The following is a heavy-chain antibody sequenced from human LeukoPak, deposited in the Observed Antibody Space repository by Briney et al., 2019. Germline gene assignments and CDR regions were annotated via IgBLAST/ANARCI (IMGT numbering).Heavy chain of an antibody. D-gene: IGHD6-13*01. CDR1: GYTFTSFF. Sequence: GESLQISSKASGYTFTSFFIGWVRQMPGQGLEWMGIIYTGDSDTRYSPSFQGQVTISVDKSISTAYLQWRSLKASDTAIYYCARPITGAGTDLRYLGQGTLVTVSS. CDR2: IYTGDSDT. V-gene: IGHV5-51*01. CDR3: ARPITGAGTDLRY. J-gene: IGHJ1*01.